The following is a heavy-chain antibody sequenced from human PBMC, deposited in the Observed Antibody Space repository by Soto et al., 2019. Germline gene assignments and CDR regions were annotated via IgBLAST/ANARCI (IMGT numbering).Heavy chain of an antibody. CDR2: ISWDGDK. J-gene: IGHJ5*02. D-gene: IGHD3-16*01. Sequence: QITLKESGPTLVKPTQTLTLTCTFSGFSLSSSGVGVAWIRQPPGKALEWLALISWDGDKNYSPSLKNRLSISKDTSENHVVLTLTNVDPVDTGTYFCAHRPSDYIWGSYPTWGQGTLVTVSS. V-gene: IGHV2-5*02. CDR3: AHRPSDYIWGSYPT. CDR1: GFSLSSSGVG.